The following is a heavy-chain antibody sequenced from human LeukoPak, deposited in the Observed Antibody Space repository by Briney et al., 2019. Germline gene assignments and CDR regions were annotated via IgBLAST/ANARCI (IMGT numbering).Heavy chain of an antibody. J-gene: IGHJ3*02. CDR2: IRYDGSNK. CDR3: AKEGGTKWELTQNERAFDI. D-gene: IGHD1-26*01. Sequence: PGGSLRLSCAASGFTFSSYGMHWVRQAPGKGLEWVAFIRYDGSNKYYADSVKGRFTISRDNSKNTLYLQMNSLRAEDTAVYYCAKEGGTKWELTQNERAFDIWGQGTMVTVSS. CDR1: GFTFSSYG. V-gene: IGHV3-30*02.